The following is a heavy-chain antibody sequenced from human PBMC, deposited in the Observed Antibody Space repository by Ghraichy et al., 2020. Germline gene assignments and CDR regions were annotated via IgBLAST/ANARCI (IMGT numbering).Heavy chain of an antibody. Sequence: LRLSCTVSGFSISSCDYYWGWIRQHPGKGLEWIGYINYSGITYYNPSLKSRVTISVDTSKNQFSLKLSSVTAADTAVYYCARRCGYIVGGMDAWGQGTTVTVSS. CDR3: ARRCGYIVGGMDA. D-gene: IGHD2-21*01. CDR2: INYSGIT. J-gene: IGHJ6*02. CDR1: GFSISSCDYY. V-gene: IGHV4-31*03.